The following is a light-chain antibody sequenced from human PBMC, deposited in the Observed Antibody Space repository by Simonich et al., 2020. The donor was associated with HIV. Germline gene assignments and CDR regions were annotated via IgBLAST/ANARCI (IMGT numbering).Light chain of an antibody. CDR1: SSDVGGYNY. V-gene: IGLV2-14*03. Sequence: QTALTQPASVSGSPGQSITISCTGTSSDVGGYNYVSWYQQHPGKAPKLMINDVSKRPSGVSNRFSGSKSGDTASLTISRLRAEDEAYYYCSSYTGISTVVFGGGTKLTVL. CDR2: DVS. J-gene: IGLJ2*01. CDR3: SSYTGISTVV.